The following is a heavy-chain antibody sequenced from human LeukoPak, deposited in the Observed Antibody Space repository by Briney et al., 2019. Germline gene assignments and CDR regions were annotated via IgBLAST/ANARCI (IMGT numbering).Heavy chain of an antibody. CDR1: GFTFSSYW. CDR2: IKQDGSEK. J-gene: IGHJ6*03. D-gene: IGHD2-2*01. CDR3: ARDDTIVVVPANYYYYMDV. Sequence: GGSLRLSCAASGFTFSSYWMSWVRQAPGKGLEWVANIKQDGSEKYYVDSVKGRFTISRDNAKNSLYLQMNSLRAEDTAVYYCARDDTIVVVPANYYYYMDVWGKGTTVTVSS. V-gene: IGHV3-7*01.